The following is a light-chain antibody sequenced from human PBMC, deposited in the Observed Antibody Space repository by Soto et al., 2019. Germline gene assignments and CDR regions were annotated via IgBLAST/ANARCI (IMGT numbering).Light chain of an antibody. V-gene: IGLV2-14*01. Sequence: QSALTQSASVSGSPGQSITVSCTGTSSDVGGYNYVSWYQQLPGKAPKLRIYDVSNRPSGVSNRFSGSKSGNTASLTISGLQAADEADYYCSSYTSSGTLGVFGGGTKLTVL. CDR1: SSDVGGYNY. CDR3: SSYTSSGTLGV. J-gene: IGLJ2*01. CDR2: DVS.